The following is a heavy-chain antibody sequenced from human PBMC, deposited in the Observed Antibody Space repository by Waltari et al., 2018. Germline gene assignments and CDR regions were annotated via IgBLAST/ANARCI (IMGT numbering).Heavy chain of an antibody. CDR2: INNDGSST. CDR3: ARDYGMDV. Sequence: EVQLVESGGCLVQPWGSLRLSCAASGFTFSTYWMTWVRQAPGKGLVWVSRINNDGSSTSYADSVKGRFTISRDNARNTLYLQMSSLRVEDTAVYYCARDYGMDVWGQGTTVTVSS. CDR1: GFTFSTYW. V-gene: IGHV3-74*01. J-gene: IGHJ6*02.